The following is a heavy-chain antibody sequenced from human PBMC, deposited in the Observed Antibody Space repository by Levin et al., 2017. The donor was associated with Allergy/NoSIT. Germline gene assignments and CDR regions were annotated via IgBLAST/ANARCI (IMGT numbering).Heavy chain of an antibody. D-gene: IGHD2/OR15-2a*01. J-gene: IGHJ6*02. CDR2: IWYDGSNK. Sequence: GESLKISCAASGFTFSSYGMHWVRQAPGKGLEWVAVIWYDGSNKYYADSVKGRFTISRDNSKNTLYLQMNSLRAEDTAVYYCARDTFLDYYGMDVWGQGTTVTVSS. CDR3: ARDTFLDYYGMDV. CDR1: GFTFSSYG. V-gene: IGHV3-33*01.